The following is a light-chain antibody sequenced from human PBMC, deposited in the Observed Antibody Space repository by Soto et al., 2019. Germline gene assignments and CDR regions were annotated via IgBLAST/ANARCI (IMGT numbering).Light chain of an antibody. V-gene: IGKV3D-20*02. CDR2: GAS. Sequence: EVVLTQSPVTLSLSPGERATLSCRASQTVSSNYLAWCQQRPGQAPRLLIYGASTRAAGIPDRFSGSGSGTDFTLTITRLEPEDFALYYCQQHINWPLTFGGGTKVDIK. J-gene: IGKJ4*01. CDR3: QQHINWPLT. CDR1: QTVSSNY.